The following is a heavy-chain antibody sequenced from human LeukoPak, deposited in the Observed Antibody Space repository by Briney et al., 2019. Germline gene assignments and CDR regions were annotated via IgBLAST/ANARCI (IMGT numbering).Heavy chain of an antibody. D-gene: IGHD2-15*01. V-gene: IGHV3-48*03. J-gene: IGHJ4*02. CDR1: GFTFSSYE. CDR2: ISSSGTTK. Sequence: PGGSLRLSCAASGFTFSSYEMNWVRQAPGKGLEWVSYISSSGTTKHYADSVKGRFTISRDNAKNSLYLQMNSLRSEDTAVYYCARDYPSGGWYFDYWGQGTLVTVSS. CDR3: ARDYPSGGWYFDY.